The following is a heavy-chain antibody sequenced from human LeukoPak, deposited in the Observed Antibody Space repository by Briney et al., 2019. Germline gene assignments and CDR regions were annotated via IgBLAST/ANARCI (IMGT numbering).Heavy chain of an antibody. D-gene: IGHD3-10*01. Sequence: GASVKVSCKASGYTFATYGFSWVRQAPGQGLEWMGWISVDNGKTNYAQKVQGRVTMTTDTSTHTAYMELRSLRSDDTAVYYCARDLYYYGSGRMGAFEIWGQGTVVTVSS. CDR1: GYTFATYG. J-gene: IGHJ3*02. V-gene: IGHV1-18*01. CDR2: ISVDNGKT. CDR3: ARDLYYYGSGRMGAFEI.